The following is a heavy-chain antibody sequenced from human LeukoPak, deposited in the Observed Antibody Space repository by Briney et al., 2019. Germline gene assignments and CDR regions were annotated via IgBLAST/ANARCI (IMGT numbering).Heavy chain of an antibody. CDR3: ARVLPFDFWSGYSPRLGWFDP. V-gene: IGHV4-39*01. CDR1: GGSISSSSYY. J-gene: IGHJ5*02. D-gene: IGHD3-3*01. Sequence: SETLSLTCTVSGGSISSSSYYWGWIRQPPGKGLEWIGSIYYSGSTYYNPSLKSRVTISVDTSKNQFSLKLSSVTAADTAVYYCARVLPFDFWSGYSPRLGWFDPWGQGTLVTVSS. CDR2: IYYSGST.